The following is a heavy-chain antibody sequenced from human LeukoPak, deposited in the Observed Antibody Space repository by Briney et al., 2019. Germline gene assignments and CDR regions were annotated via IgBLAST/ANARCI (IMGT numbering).Heavy chain of an antibody. CDR2: IYYSGST. J-gene: IGHJ5*02. Sequence: SETLSLTCTVSGGSISSGGYYWSWIRQHPGKGLEWIGYIYYSGSTYYNPSLKSRVTISVDTSKNQFSLKLSSVTAADTAVYYCVMMRDGYNLTPWGQGTLVTVSS. D-gene: IGHD5-24*01. CDR3: VMMRDGYNLTP. CDR1: GGSISSGGYY. V-gene: IGHV4-31*03.